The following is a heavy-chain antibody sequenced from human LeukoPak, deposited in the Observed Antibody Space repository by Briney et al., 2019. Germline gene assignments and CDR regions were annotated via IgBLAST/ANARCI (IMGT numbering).Heavy chain of an antibody. J-gene: IGHJ4*02. CDR2: IFYSGST. V-gene: IGHV4-59*08. D-gene: IGHD4-17*01. Sequence: SETLSLTCTVSGGSLSSYYWRWIRQPPGRGLEWMGYIFYSGSTNYNPSLKSRVPISADTPKTRFSLRLISVTAADTAVYYCARLTYGDLYFDYWGQGTLVTVSS. CDR1: GGSLSSYY. CDR3: ARLTYGDLYFDY.